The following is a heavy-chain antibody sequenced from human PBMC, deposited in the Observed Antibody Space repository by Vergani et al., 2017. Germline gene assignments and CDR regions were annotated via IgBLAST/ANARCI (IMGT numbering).Heavy chain of an antibody. J-gene: IGHJ3*02. CDR1: GGSISSENW. CDR2: LSASDRRT. V-gene: IGHV3-23*01. D-gene: IGHD6-19*01. CDR3: AKVGRSEVAGTFGAFDI. Sequence: VQLQESGPGLVKPPGTLSLICAVSGGSISSENWWSWVRQAPGKGLEWVSTLSASDRRTHYADSVKGRFTISRDNSKNTLFLHMNSLRPEDTAVYYCAKVGRSEVAGTFGAFDIWGQGTMVTVSS.